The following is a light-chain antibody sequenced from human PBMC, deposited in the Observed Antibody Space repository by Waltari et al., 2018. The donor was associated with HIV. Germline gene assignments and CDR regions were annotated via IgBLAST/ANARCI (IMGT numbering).Light chain of an antibody. Sequence: QSALTQPPSVSGSLGQSVTISCTGTSSDVGNYNEVSWYQQSPGTAPKLMIYDVSNRPSGVPERLSGSKSGNTASLTISGLQAEDEADYYCSSCTTSITVVFGGGTKLTVL. CDR2: DVS. CDR3: SSCTTSITVV. J-gene: IGLJ2*01. V-gene: IGLV2-18*02. CDR1: SSDVGNYNE.